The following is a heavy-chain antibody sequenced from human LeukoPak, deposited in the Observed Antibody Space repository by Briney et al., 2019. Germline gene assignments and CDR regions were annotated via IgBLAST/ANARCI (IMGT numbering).Heavy chain of an antibody. CDR2: INPNSGGT. D-gene: IGHD3-10*01. V-gene: IGHV1-2*02. J-gene: IGHJ4*02. CDR1: GYTFTGYY. Sequence: ASVKVSCKASGYTFTGYYMHWVRQAPGQGLEWMGWINPNSGGTNHAQKLQGRVTMTRDTSISTAYMELSRLRSDDTAVYYCARIELYGSGSGWGQGTLVTVSS. CDR3: ARIELYGSGSG.